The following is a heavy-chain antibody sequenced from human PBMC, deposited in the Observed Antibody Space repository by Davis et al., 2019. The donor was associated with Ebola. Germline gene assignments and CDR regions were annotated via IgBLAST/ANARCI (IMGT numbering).Heavy chain of an antibody. D-gene: IGHD4-17*01. CDR3: ARDSPHDYGGFDP. Sequence: PGGSLRLSCAVYGGSFSGYYWSWIRQPPGKGLEWIGYIYHSGSTYYNPSLKSRVTISVDRSKNQFSLKLSSVTAADTAVYYCARDSPHDYGGFDPWGQGTLVTVSS. J-gene: IGHJ5*02. CDR1: GGSFSGYY. V-gene: IGHV4-34*01. CDR2: IYHSGST.